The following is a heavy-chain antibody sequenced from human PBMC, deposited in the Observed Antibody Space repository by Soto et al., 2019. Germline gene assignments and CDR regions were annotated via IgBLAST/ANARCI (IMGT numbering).Heavy chain of an antibody. V-gene: IGHV4-39*01. CDR3: ATTIVATLNDAFDI. J-gene: IGHJ3*02. CDR2: IYYSGST. Sequence: SETLSLTCTVSGGSISSSSYYWGWIRQPPGKGLEWIGSIYYSGSTYYNPSLKSRVTISVDTSKNQFSLKLSSVTAADTAVYYCATTIVATLNDAFDIWGQGTMVTVSS. CDR1: GGSISSSSYY. D-gene: IGHD5-12*01.